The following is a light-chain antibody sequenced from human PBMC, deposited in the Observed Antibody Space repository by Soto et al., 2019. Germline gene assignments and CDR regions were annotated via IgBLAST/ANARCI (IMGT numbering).Light chain of an antibody. Sequence: EIVLTQSPATLSLSPGERATLSFRASQSVSSYLAWYQQKPGQAPRLLIYDASNRATGIPDRFSGSGSGTDFTLTISSLEPEDFAVYYCQQRSNWLITFGQGTRLEIK. J-gene: IGKJ5*01. CDR1: QSVSSY. V-gene: IGKV3-11*01. CDR3: QQRSNWLIT. CDR2: DAS.